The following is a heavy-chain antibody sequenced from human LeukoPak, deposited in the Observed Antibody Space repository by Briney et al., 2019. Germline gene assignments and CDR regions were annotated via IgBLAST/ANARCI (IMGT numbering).Heavy chain of an antibody. CDR2: INHSGST. Sequence: SETLSLTCAVYGGSFNGYYWSWIRQPPGKGLEWIGEINHSGSTNYNPSLKSRVTISVDTSKNQFFLKVSSVTAADTAVYYCARDSGTTGEVKLDPWGQGTLVTVSS. J-gene: IGHJ5*02. CDR3: ARDSGTTGEVKLDP. CDR1: GGSFNGYY. V-gene: IGHV4-34*01. D-gene: IGHD3-10*01.